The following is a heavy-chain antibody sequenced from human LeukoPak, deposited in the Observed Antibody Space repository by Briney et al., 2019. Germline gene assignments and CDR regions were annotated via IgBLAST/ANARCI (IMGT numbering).Heavy chain of an antibody. Sequence: ASVKVSCKVSGYSLTALSMHWVRQAPGKGLEWMGGFDPEVGKTMYAEKLDGRLTVTDDTSTDTAYMQLSSLRLEDTAVYYCARNNYDILTGYKALDYWGQGTLVTVSS. CDR3: ARNNYDILTGYKALDY. D-gene: IGHD3-9*01. V-gene: IGHV1-24*01. CDR2: FDPEVGKT. CDR1: GYSLTALS. J-gene: IGHJ4*02.